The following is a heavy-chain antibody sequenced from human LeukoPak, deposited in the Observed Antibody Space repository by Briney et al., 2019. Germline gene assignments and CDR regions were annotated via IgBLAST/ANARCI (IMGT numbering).Heavy chain of an antibody. V-gene: IGHV3-23*01. D-gene: IGHD3-10*01. CDR3: AKDRRITMVRGVIDYFDY. Sequence: GGSLRLSCAASGFTFSSYAMSWFRQAPGKGLEWVSAISGSGGSTYYADSVKGRFTISRDNSKNTLYLQMNSLRAEDTAVYYCAKDRRITMVRGVIDYFDYWGQGTLVTVSS. CDR2: ISGSGGST. J-gene: IGHJ4*02. CDR1: GFTFSSYA.